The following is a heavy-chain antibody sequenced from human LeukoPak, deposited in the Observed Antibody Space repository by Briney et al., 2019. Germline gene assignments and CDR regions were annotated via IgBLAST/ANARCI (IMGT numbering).Heavy chain of an antibody. CDR1: GGSFSGYY. Sequence: PSETLSLTCAVYGGSFSGYYWSWIRQPPGKGLEWIGEINHSGSTNYNPSLKSRVTISVDKSKNQFSLKLSSVTAADTAVYYCARDSYYDSSGNRGAFDYWGQGTLVTVSS. J-gene: IGHJ4*02. V-gene: IGHV4-34*01. CDR2: INHSGST. CDR3: ARDSYYDSSGNRGAFDY. D-gene: IGHD3-22*01.